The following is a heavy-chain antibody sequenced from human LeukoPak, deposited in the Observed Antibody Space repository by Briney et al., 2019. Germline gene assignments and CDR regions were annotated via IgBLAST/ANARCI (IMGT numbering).Heavy chain of an antibody. D-gene: IGHD1-26*01. CDR2: IYYSGST. CDR1: GGSISSSSYY. CDR3: ARGYKSYSGSLDY. V-gene: IGHV4-39*07. J-gene: IGHJ4*02. Sequence: SETLSLTCTVSGGSISSSSYYWGWIRQPPGKGLEWIGSIYYSGSTYYNPSLKSRVTISVDRSKNQFSLKLSSVTAADTAVYYCARGYKSYSGSLDYWGQGTLVTVSS.